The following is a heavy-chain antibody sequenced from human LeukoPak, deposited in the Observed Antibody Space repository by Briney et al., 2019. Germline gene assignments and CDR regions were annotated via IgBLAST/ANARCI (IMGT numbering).Heavy chain of an antibody. Sequence: PSETLSLTCAVYGGSFSGYYWSWIRQPPGKGLEWIGKINHSGSTNYNPSLKSRVTISVDTSKNQFSLKLSSVTAADTAVYYCARACYDSSGFDAFDIWGQGTMVTVSS. CDR2: INHSGST. V-gene: IGHV4-34*01. CDR1: GGSFSGYY. J-gene: IGHJ3*02. D-gene: IGHD3-22*01. CDR3: ARACYDSSGFDAFDI.